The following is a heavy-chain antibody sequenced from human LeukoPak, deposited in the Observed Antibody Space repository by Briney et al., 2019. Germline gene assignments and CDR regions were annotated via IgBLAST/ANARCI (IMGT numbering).Heavy chain of an antibody. D-gene: IGHD5-24*01. CDR1: GGSISSGGYY. Sequence: SQTLSLTSTVSGGSISSGGYYWSWIRQHPGKGLEWIGYIHYSGSTYYNPSLKSRVTISVDTSKNQFSLKLRYVTAADTAVYYCARTYMASARFDPWGQGTLVTVSS. CDR3: ARTYMASARFDP. CDR2: IHYSGST. V-gene: IGHV4-31*03. J-gene: IGHJ5*02.